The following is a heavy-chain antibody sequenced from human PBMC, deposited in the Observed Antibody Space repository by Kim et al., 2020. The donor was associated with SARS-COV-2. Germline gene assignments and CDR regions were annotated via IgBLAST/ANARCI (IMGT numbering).Heavy chain of an antibody. V-gene: IGHV4-31*02. J-gene: IGHJ4*02. CDR3: ARGRITIFGVVTEFDY. D-gene: IGHD3-3*01. Sequence: SLKSRVTITVDTSKNQFSLKLSSVTAEDTAVYYCARGRITIFGVVTEFDYWGQGTLVTVSS.